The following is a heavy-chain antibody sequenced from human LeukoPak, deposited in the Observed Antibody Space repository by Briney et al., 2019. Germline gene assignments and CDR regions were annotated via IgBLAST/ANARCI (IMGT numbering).Heavy chain of an antibody. V-gene: IGHV1-2*06. CDR1: GYTFTGYY. Sequence: ASVKVSCKASGYTFTGYYMHWVRQAPGKGLEWMGRINPNRGGTNYAQKFEGRVTMTRDTSISTAYMELSRLRSDDTAVYYCARGATTFTIFGVVIDYYYYMDVWGKGTTVTVSS. J-gene: IGHJ6*03. CDR3: ARGATTFTIFGVVIDYYYYMDV. D-gene: IGHD3-3*01. CDR2: INPNRGGT.